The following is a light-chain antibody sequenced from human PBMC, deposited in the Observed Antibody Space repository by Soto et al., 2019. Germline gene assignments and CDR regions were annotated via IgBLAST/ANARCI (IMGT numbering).Light chain of an antibody. V-gene: IGKV3-15*01. CDR2: GAS. J-gene: IGKJ1*01. CDR3: QQYNNWPPWT. Sequence: EIVLTQFPGTLSLSPGERATLSCRASQTVSDNSLAWYQQKVGRAPRAFIYGASIRATGIPARFSASGSGTEFSLTISSLQSEDFAVYFCQQYNNWPPWTVGQGTKVDSK. CDR1: QTVSDNS.